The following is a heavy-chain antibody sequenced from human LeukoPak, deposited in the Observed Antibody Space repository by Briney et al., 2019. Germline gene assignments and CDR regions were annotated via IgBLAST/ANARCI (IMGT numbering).Heavy chain of an antibody. V-gene: IGHV4-34*01. J-gene: IGHJ4*02. CDR1: GGSLSGYY. CDR3: ARVQPLGSGWYHPLTGYFDY. D-gene: IGHD6-19*01. Sequence: SETLSLTCAVYGGSLSGYYWSWIRQPPGKGLEWIGEINHSGSTNYNPSLKSRVTISVDTSKNQFSLKLSSVTAADTAVYYCARVQPLGSGWYHPLTGYFDYWGQGTLVTVSS. CDR2: INHSGST.